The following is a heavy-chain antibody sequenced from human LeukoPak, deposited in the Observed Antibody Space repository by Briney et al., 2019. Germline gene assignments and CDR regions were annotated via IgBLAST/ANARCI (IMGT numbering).Heavy chain of an antibody. CDR3: ARPDIVVVPAAIDAYYYYYYYMDV. CDR2: IIPIFGTA. CDR1: EVTFSSYA. V-gene: IGHV1-69*01. J-gene: IGHJ6*03. Sequence: SVKVSCKASEVTFSSYAISWVRQAPGQGLEWMGGIIPIFGTANYAQKFQGRVTITADESTSTAYMELSSLRSEDTAVYYCARPDIVVVPAAIDAYYYYYYYMDVWGKGTTVTVSS. D-gene: IGHD2-2*01.